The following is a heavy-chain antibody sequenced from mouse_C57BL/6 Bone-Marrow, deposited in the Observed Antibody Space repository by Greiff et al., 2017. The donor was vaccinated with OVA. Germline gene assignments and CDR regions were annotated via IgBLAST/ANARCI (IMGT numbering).Heavy chain of an antibody. CDR3: AKDSSGYGFGY. J-gene: IGHJ3*01. CDR2: IYPRSGNT. CDR1: GYTFTSYG. Sequence: QVQLKESGAELARPGASVKLSCKASGYTFTSYGISWVKQRTGQGLEWIGEIYPRSGNTYYNEKFKGKATLTADKSSSTAYMELRSLTSEDSAVYFCAKDSSGYGFGYRGQRALGNGS. V-gene: IGHV1-81*01. D-gene: IGHD3-2*02.